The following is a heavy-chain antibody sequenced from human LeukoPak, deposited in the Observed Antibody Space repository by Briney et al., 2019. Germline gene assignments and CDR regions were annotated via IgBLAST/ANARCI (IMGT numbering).Heavy chain of an antibody. J-gene: IGHJ4*02. D-gene: IGHD5-18*01. CDR1: GGAFSDYT. CDR2: IIPILGIA. Sequence: SVKVSCKASGGAFSDYTFNWVRQAPGQGLEWMGKIIPILGIANFAQRFQGRVTITADKSTSTTFMELSSLTSEDTAVYYCARADKYSYGYCDYWGQGTLVTVSS. V-gene: IGHV1-69*02. CDR3: ARADKYSYGYCDY.